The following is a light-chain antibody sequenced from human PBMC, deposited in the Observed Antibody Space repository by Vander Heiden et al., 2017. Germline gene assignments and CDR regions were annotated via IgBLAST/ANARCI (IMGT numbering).Light chain of an antibody. CDR1: QSISTW. CDR3: QQYDSFSYT. V-gene: IGKV1-5*03. J-gene: IGKJ2*01. CDR2: KAS. Sequence: DIQMTQTPSTLSASVGDRVTITCRASQSISTWLAWYQQKPGKAPNLLIYKASSLQIGVPSRFSGSGSGTEFTLTISSLQPDDFATYYCQQYDSFSYTFGQGTKLEIK.